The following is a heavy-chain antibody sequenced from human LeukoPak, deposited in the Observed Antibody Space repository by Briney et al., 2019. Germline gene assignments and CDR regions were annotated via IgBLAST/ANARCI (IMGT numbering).Heavy chain of an antibody. J-gene: IGHJ4*02. CDR2: INANRGGT. CDR3: ARGMATNDWVFDS. D-gene: IGHD1-1*01. V-gene: IGHV1-2*02. Sequence: GASVNVSCKPSGYTFTGNYTHWVRQAPGQGLEWMGWINANRGGTNYAQKFQGRFTMTRDTSISTAYMELSRLRSDATAVYYCARGMATNDWVFDSWGEGTLVTVSS. CDR1: GYTFTGNY.